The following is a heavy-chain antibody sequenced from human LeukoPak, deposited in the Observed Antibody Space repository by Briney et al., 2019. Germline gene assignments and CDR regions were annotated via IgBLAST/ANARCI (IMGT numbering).Heavy chain of an antibody. D-gene: IGHD6-13*01. V-gene: IGHV3-30*18. Sequence: PGGSLRLSCAASGFTFSSYGMHWVRQAPGKRLEWVAVISYDGSNKYYADSVKGRFTISRDNSKNTLYLQMNSLRAEDTAVYYCAKDQYSSSWYGGYYYYYYDMDVWGKGTTVTVSS. J-gene: IGHJ6*04. CDR1: GFTFSSYG. CDR3: AKDQYSSSWYGGYYYYYYDMDV. CDR2: ISYDGSNK.